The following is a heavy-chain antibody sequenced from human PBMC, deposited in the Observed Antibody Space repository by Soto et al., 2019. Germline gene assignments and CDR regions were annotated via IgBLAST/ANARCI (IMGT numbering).Heavy chain of an antibody. Sequence: GGSLRLSCAASGFTFSSYAMHWVRQAPGKGLEWVAVISYDGSNKYYADSVKGRFTISRHNSKNTLYLQMNSLRAEDTAVYYCATTTYYYDSSGYAFDIWGQGTMVTVSS. D-gene: IGHD3-22*01. V-gene: IGHV3-30*14. J-gene: IGHJ3*02. CDR3: ATTTYYYDSSGYAFDI. CDR1: GFTFSSYA. CDR2: ISYDGSNK.